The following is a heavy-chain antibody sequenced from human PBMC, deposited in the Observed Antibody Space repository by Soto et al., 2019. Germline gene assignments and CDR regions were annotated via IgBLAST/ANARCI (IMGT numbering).Heavy chain of an antibody. V-gene: IGHV3-48*01. D-gene: IGHD3-10*01. CDR3: ARDRGSMDV. Sequence: EVQLVESGGGLVQPGGSLRLSCAASGFTFSSYSMNWVRQAPGKELEWVSYISSSSSTIYYADSVKGRFTISRDNAKNSLYLQMNSLRAEDTAVYYCARDRGSMDVWGQGTTVTVSS. CDR2: ISSSSSTI. J-gene: IGHJ6*02. CDR1: GFTFSSYS.